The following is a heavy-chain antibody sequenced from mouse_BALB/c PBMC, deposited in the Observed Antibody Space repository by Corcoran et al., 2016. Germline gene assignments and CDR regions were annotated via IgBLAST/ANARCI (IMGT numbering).Heavy chain of an antibody. J-gene: IGHJ4*01. D-gene: IGHD3-3*01. CDR3: AREPRAMDY. CDR1: GYTFTNYG. V-gene: IGHV9-3-1*01. CDR2: INTYTGEP. Sequence: QIQLVQSGPELKKPGETVKISCTASGYTFTNYGMNWVKQAPGKGLKWMGGINTYTGEPTYADDFKGRFAFSLETSASTAYLQINNLKNEDTATYFCAREPRAMDYWGQGTSVTVSS.